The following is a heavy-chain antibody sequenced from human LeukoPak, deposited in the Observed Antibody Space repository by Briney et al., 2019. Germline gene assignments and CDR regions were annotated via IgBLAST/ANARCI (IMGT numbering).Heavy chain of an antibody. V-gene: IGHV3-30-3*01. CDR1: GFAFSNYA. CDR2: ISFDESNK. J-gene: IGHJ6*02. CDR3: ARDHPPEDV. Sequence: GSLRLSCTASGFAFSNYAMHWVRQAPGKGLEWVALISFDESNKQYADSVKGRFTISRDNSKNTLYLQMNSLRVEDTAVYYCARDHPPEDVWGQGTTVTVSS.